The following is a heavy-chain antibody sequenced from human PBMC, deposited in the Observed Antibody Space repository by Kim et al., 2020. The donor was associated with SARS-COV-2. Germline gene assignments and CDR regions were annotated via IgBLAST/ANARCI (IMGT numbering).Heavy chain of an antibody. J-gene: IGHJ1*01. D-gene: IGHD2-15*01. CDR3: ASGIVVVVAAMFH. Sequence: SETLSLTCTVSGGSISSSSYYWGWIRQPPGKGLEWIGSIYYSGSTYYNPSLKSRVTISVDTSKNQFSLKLSSVTAADTAVYYCASGIVVVVAAMFHWGQG. CDR1: GGSISSSSYY. CDR2: IYYSGST. V-gene: IGHV4-39*07.